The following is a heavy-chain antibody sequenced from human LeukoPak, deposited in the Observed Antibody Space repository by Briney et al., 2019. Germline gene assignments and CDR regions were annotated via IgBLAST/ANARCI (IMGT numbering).Heavy chain of an antibody. Sequence: SETLSLTCTVSGYSISTGYYWGWIRQPPGKGLEWIGSIYYSGSTYYNPSLKSRVTISVDTSKNQFSLKLSSVTAADTAVYYCASASGGIVVVVAATRFDYWGQGTLVTVSS. J-gene: IGHJ4*02. CDR3: ASASGGIVVVVAATRFDY. CDR1: GYSISTGYY. V-gene: IGHV4-38-2*02. D-gene: IGHD2-15*01. CDR2: IYYSGST.